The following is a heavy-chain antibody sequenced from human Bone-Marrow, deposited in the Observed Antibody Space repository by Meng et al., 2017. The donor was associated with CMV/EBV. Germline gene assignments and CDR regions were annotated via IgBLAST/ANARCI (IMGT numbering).Heavy chain of an antibody. Sequence: SGDSISSVGYYWSWNRQPPGKGLEWIGYIYYSGSTYYNPSLKSRVTISVDTSKNQFSLKLSAVTAAATAVYYCARARTSSGFIPFHPWGQGTLVTVSS. CDR1: GDSISSVGYY. D-gene: IGHD3-22*01. V-gene: IGHV4-30-4*08. CDR2: IYYSGST. J-gene: IGHJ5*02. CDR3: ARARTSSGFIPFHP.